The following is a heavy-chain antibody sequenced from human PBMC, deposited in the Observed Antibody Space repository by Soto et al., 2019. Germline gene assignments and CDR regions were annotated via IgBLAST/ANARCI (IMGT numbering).Heavy chain of an antibody. Sequence: QVQLQESGPGLVKPSETLSLTCTVSGGSISFYNWNWIRQSPAKGLEWIGYIYHSGRTNYNPSLKSRVTISVDTSKNQFSLQLNSVTAADTAVYYCAKGERTTYGDSFDVWGQGALVSVSP. J-gene: IGHJ3*01. CDR2: IYHSGRT. CDR1: GGSISFYN. V-gene: IGHV4-59*01. D-gene: IGHD2-8*01. CDR3: AKGERTTYGDSFDV.